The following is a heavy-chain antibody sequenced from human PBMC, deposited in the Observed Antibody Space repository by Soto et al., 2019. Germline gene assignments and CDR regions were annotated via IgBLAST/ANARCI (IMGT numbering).Heavy chain of an antibody. V-gene: IGHV3-66*01. J-gene: IGHJ4*02. CDR2: IYSGGST. CDR3: AAYSHKGY. Sequence: GGSLRLSCGASGFTFSSYAMSWVRQAPGKGLEWVSLIYSGGSTYYADSVKGRFTISRDSSKNTLYLQMNSLRAEDTAMYYCAAYSHKGYWGQGTLVTVSS. CDR1: GFTFSSYA. D-gene: IGHD3-16*01.